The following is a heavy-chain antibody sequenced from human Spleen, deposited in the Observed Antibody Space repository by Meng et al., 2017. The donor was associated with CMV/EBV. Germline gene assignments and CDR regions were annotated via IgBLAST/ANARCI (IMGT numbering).Heavy chain of an antibody. CDR3: ARSSGGRMTSYNYFDP. CDR2: IIPIFGTA. V-gene: IGHV1-69*05. D-gene: IGHD3-16*01. Sequence: SVKVSCKASGGTFSSYAISWVRQAPGQGLEWMGGIIPIFGTANYAQKFQGRVTITTDESTSTAYMELSSLRSEDTAVYYCARSSGGRMTSYNYFDPWGQGALVTVSS. J-gene: IGHJ5*02. CDR1: GGTFSSYA.